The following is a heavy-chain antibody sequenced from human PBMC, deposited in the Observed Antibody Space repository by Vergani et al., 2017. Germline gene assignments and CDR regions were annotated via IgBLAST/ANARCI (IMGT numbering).Heavy chain of an antibody. CDR3: ARPGPYSSGWYYFDY. V-gene: IGHV4-38-2*01. CDR1: GYSISSGYY. J-gene: IGHJ4*02. Sequence: QVQLQESGPGLVKPSETLSLTCAVSGYSISSGYYWGWIRPPPGKGLEWIGSIYHSGSTYYNPSLKSRVTISVDTSKNQFSLKVSSVTAADTAVYYCARPGPYSSGWYYFDYWGQGTLVTVSS. CDR2: IYHSGST. D-gene: IGHD6-19*01.